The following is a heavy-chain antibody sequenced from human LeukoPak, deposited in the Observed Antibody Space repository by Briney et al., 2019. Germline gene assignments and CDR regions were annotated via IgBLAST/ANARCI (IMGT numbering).Heavy chain of an antibody. CDR3: AKKYSYGSGAGDALDI. J-gene: IGHJ3*02. CDR1: GFTFSNFG. V-gene: IGHV3-30*18. D-gene: IGHD3-10*01. CDR2: ISYDGSLK. Sequence: GGSLRLSCAASGFTFSNFGMRWVRQAPGKGLEWVAVISYDGSLKHYLDSVKGRFTISRDNSKSTLYLQMDSLRVEDTAVYYCAKKYSYGSGAGDALDIWGHGTLVTVSS.